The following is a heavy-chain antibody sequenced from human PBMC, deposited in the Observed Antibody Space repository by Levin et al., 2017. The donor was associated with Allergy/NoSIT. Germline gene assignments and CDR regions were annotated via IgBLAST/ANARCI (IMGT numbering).Heavy chain of an antibody. Sequence: ASVKVSCKASGYTFTSYDINWVRQATGQGLEWMGWMNPNSGNTGYAQKFQGRVTMTRNTSISTAYMELSSLRSEDTAVYYCARWRGLTGTPDYYGMDVWGQGTTVTVSS. CDR1: GYTFTSYD. J-gene: IGHJ6*02. D-gene: IGHD1-7*01. CDR2: MNPNSGNT. V-gene: IGHV1-8*01. CDR3: ARWRGLTGTPDYYGMDV.